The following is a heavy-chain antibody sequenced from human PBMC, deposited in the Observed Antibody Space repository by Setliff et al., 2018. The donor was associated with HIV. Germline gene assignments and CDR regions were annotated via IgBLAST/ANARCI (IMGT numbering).Heavy chain of an antibody. Sequence: PGGSLRLSCAASGFTFSIYAAHWVRQAPGKGLEYVSAISTDGSSTYYADSVKGRFTISRDNSKNTLYLQMGGLRAEDMAVYYCARERSYSGSYAFDIWGQGTMVTVSS. V-gene: IGHV3-64*02. CDR2: ISTDGSST. J-gene: IGHJ3*02. D-gene: IGHD6-6*01. CDR1: GFTFSIYA. CDR3: ARERSYSGSYAFDI.